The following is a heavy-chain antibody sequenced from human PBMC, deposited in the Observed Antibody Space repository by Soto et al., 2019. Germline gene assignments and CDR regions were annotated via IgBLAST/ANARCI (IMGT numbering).Heavy chain of an antibody. J-gene: IGHJ4*02. D-gene: IGHD2-2*01. CDR3: GRVMIGTSRHTDSDY. V-gene: IGHV4-39*01. CDR1: GASISSRDYY. Sequence: SETLSLTCSVPGASISSRDYYWGWIRQTPGTGLEWIGNIDYNGVTYYTPSLKSRVTVSKDPSKNQFSLKVASVTAADTAIYDCGRVMIGTSRHTDSDYWGQGTQVTASS. CDR2: IDYNGVT.